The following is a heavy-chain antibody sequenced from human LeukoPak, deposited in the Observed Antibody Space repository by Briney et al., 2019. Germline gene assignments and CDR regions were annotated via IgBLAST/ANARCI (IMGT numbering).Heavy chain of an antibody. D-gene: IGHD6-6*01. V-gene: IGHV4-34*01. CDR1: GGSFSGYY. Sequence: SETLSLTCAVYGGSFSGYYWSWIRQPPGKGLEWIGEINHSGSTNYNPSLKSRVTISVDTSKNQFSLKLSSVTAADTAVYYCARGSSRGAARHSDYWGQGTLVTVSS. CDR2: INHSGST. J-gene: IGHJ4*02. CDR3: ARGSSRGAARHSDY.